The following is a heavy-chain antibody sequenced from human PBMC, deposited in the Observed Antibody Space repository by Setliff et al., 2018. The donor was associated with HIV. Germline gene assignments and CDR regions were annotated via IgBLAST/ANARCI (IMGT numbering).Heavy chain of an antibody. CDR2: IYYNGRT. J-gene: IGHJ6*02. V-gene: IGHV4-31*03. CDR1: GDSISSGGFY. Sequence: PSETLSLTCTVSGDSISSGGFYCNWFRQYPEKGLEWIGHIYYNGRTLFNPALGTRLNMSVDTSENQFSLHLNSVTAADTAVYYCVRERRRSPLSYGLDVWGQGTTVTVSS. CDR3: VRERRRSPLSYGLDV.